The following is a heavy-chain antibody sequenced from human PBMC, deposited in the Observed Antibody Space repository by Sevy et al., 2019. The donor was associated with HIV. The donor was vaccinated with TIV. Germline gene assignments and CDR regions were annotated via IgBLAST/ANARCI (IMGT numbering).Heavy chain of an antibody. J-gene: IGHJ4*02. CDR1: GFTFSSYA. CDR2: ISGSGGST. V-gene: IGHV3-23*01. Sequence: GGSLRLSCAASGFTFSSYAMRWVRQAPGKGLEWVSAISGSGGSTYYADSVKGRFTISRDNSKNTLYLQMNSLRAEDTAVYYCAKDGSLRRILNYYFDYWGQGTLVTVSS. CDR3: AKDGSLRRILNYYFDY. D-gene: IGHD3-10*01.